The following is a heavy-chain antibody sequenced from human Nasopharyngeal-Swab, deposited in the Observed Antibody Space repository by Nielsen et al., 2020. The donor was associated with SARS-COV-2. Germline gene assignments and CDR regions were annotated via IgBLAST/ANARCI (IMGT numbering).Heavy chain of an antibody. Sequence: GESLKISCATSGFTFSNNWMSWVRQAPGKGLEWVANIKQDGSEKPYVDSVRGRFTISRDNAKNSVYLQMNSLRAEDTAVYYCARGHNWSFDYWGQGTLVTVSA. CDR3: ARGHNWSFDY. CDR1: GFTFSNNW. D-gene: IGHD1-1*01. J-gene: IGHJ4*02. CDR2: IKQDGSEK. V-gene: IGHV3-7*04.